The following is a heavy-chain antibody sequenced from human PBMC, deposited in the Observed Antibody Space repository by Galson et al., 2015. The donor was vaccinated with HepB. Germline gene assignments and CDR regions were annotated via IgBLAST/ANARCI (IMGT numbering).Heavy chain of an antibody. V-gene: IGHV1-18*01. CDR1: DYNFVSYG. CDR2: TSAYNDNT. Sequence: SVKVSCKASDYNFVSYGITWVRQAPGQGLEWMGWTSAYNDNTNYAQKFLGRVTMTTDTSTSTAYMELRSLRSDDTAIYYCAREYSSPSGSFFYYYLDVWGKGTIVTVS. D-gene: IGHD4-11*01. J-gene: IGHJ6*03. CDR3: AREYSSPSGSFFYYYLDV.